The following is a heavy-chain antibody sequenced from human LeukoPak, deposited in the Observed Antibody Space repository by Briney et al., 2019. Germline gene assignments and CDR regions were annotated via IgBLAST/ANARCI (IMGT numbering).Heavy chain of an antibody. CDR3: ARRRFLEWPQIYHYYMDV. J-gene: IGHJ6*03. CDR1: NVSISSGSHY. Sequence: KPSETLSLTCTVSNVSISSGSHYWNWIRQPAGKGLEWIGRIYAGGRSNYNPSLRSRVTISVDTSKNQFSLRLSSVTATDTGVYYCARRRFLEWPQIYHYYMDVWGEGTTVTVPS. CDR2: IYAGGRS. D-gene: IGHD3-3*01. V-gene: IGHV4-61*02.